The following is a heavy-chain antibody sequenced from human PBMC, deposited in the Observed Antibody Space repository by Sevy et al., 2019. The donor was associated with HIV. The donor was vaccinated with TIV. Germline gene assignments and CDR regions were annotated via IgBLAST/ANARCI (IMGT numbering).Heavy chain of an antibody. CDR1: GFTFSSYA. V-gene: IGHV3-23*01. D-gene: IGHD3-9*01. J-gene: IGHJ6*02. CDR2: ISGSGGST. Sequence: GGSLRLSCAASGFTFSSYAMSWVRQAPGKGLEWVSAISGSGGSTYYADSVKGRFTISRDNSENTLYLQMNSLRAEDTAVYYCAKTHYDILTGSLDYYYYGMDVWGQGTTVTVSS. CDR3: AKTHYDILTGSLDYYYYGMDV.